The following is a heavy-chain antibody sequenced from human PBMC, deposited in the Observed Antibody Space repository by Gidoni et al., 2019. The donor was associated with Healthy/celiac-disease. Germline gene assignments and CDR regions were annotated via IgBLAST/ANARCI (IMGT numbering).Heavy chain of an antibody. Sequence: QVQLVQSGAEVKKPGSSVKVSCKASGVPFSSYAISWVRQAPGQGLEWMGGIIPIFGPATYAQKFQGRVTITADESTSTAYMELSSLRSEDPAVYYCAREAHGDRYGMDVWGQGTTVTVSS. CDR2: IIPIFGPA. CDR3: AREAHGDRYGMDV. CDR1: GVPFSSYA. D-gene: IGHD4-17*01. V-gene: IGHV1-69*01. J-gene: IGHJ6*02.